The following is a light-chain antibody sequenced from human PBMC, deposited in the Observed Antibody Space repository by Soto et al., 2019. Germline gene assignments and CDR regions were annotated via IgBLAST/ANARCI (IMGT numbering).Light chain of an antibody. CDR1: SSDVGSYNL. V-gene: IGLV2-23*01. CDR3: CSYAGSSTYV. CDR2: EGS. J-gene: IGLJ1*01. Sequence: SVLPQPASVSRSPGQSITLSCTGTSSDVGSYNLVSWYQQHPGKAPKLMIYEGSKRPSGVSNRFSGSKSGNTASLTISGLQAEDEADYYCCSYAGSSTYVFGTGTKVTVL.